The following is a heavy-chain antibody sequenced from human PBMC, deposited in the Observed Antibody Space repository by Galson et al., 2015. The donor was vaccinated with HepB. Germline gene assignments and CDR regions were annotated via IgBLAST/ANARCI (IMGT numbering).Heavy chain of an antibody. CDR3: ARGRSPDH. CDR2: IDQDGSEI. Sequence: SLRLSCAVSGFTFSSYWMSWVRQTPGKGLEWVANIDQDGSEIYYVDSVKGRFTVSRDNAKNSLYLRMNSLRGDDTAVYYCARGRSPDHWGQGTLVTVSS. V-gene: IGHV3-7*03. J-gene: IGHJ4*02. CDR1: GFTFSSYW.